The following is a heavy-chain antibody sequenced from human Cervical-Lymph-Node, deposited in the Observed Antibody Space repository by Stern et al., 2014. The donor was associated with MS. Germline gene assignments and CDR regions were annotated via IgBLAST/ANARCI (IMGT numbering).Heavy chain of an antibody. CDR2: IYYSGST. CDR1: GGSISSYY. J-gene: IGHJ5*02. CDR3: ARGWFDP. Sequence: VQLVESGPGLVKPSETLSLTCTVSGGSISSYYWRWIRQPPGKGLEWIGYIYYSGSTNYNPSLKSRVTISVDTSKNQFSLKLSSVTAADTAVYYCARGWFDPWGQGTLVTVSS. V-gene: IGHV4-59*01.